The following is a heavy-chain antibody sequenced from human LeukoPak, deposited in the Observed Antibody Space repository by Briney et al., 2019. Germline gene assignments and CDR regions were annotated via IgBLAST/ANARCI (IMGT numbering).Heavy chain of an antibody. CDR2: ISWNSGSI. D-gene: IGHD6-19*01. Sequence: GGSLRLSCAASGFTFDDYAMHWVRQAPGKGLEWVSGISWNSGSIGCADSVVGRFTISRDNAKNSLYLQMNSLRAEDTALYYCAKDMRSSGWNNWFDPWGQGTLVTVSS. CDR3: AKDMRSSGWNNWFDP. J-gene: IGHJ5*02. CDR1: GFTFDDYA. V-gene: IGHV3-9*01.